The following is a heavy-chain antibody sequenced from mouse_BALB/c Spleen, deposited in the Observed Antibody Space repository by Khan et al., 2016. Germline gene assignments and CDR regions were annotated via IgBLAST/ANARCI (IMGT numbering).Heavy chain of an antibody. D-gene: IGHD1-1*01. CDR2: IHYSGST. Sequence: EVQLQESGPDLVKPSQSLSLTCTVTAYSITSGYTWHWVRQFPGNKLEWMGHIHYSGSTKYNPSLRSRISITRDPSKNQFFLQLSSVTAEDTATYYCATNSWGFAYWGQGTLVTVSA. CDR1: AYSITSGYT. CDR3: ATNSWGFAY. J-gene: IGHJ3*01. V-gene: IGHV3-1*02.